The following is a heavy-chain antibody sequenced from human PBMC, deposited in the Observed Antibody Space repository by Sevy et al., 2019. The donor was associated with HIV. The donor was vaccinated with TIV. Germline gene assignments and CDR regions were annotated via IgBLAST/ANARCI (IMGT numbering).Heavy chain of an antibody. CDR1: GFMFSSYG. D-gene: IGHD4-17*01. Sequence: GGSLRLSCAASGFMFSSYGMHWVRQAPGKGLEWVTVISYYGSNKYYADSVKGRFTVSRDNSKNTLYLQMNSLRAEDTAVYYCAKDFGPYGDYEYFQHWGQGTLVTVSS. J-gene: IGHJ1*01. CDR3: AKDFGPYGDYEYFQH. V-gene: IGHV3-30*18. CDR2: ISYYGSNK.